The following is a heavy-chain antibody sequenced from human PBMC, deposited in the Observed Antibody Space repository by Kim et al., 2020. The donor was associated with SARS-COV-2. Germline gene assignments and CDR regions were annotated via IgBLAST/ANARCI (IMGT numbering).Heavy chain of an antibody. V-gene: IGHV3-23*01. CDR1: GFTFSSYA. J-gene: IGHJ6*02. CDR2: ISGSGGST. D-gene: IGHD3-10*01. CDR3: AKGSGYYYYYGMDV. Sequence: GGSLRLSCAASGFTFSSYAMSWVRQAPGKGLEWVSAISGSGGSTYYADSVKGRFTISRDNSKNTLYLQMNSLRAEDTAVYYCAKGSGYYYYYGMDVWGQGTTVTVSS.